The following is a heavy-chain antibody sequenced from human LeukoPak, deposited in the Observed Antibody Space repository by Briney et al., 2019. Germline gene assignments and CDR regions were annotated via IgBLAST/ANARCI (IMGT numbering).Heavy chain of an antibody. D-gene: IGHD2-2*01. J-gene: IGHJ5*02. CDR2: IYYSGST. CDR1: GGSISSYY. Sequence: SETLSLTCTVSGGSISSYYWSWIRQPPGKGLEWIGYIYYSGSTNYNPSLKSRVTISVDASKNQFSLKLSSVTAADTAVYYCARSVVVPTAIGDWFDPWGQGTLVTVSS. CDR3: ARSVVVPTAIGDWFDP. V-gene: IGHV4-59*01.